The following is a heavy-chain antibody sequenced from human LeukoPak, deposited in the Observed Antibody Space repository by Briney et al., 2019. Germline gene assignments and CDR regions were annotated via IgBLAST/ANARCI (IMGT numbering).Heavy chain of an antibody. CDR3: ARHTYYDILTGYWESPYYFDY. V-gene: IGHV5-10-1*01. Sequence: GESLKISCKGSGYSFTSYWISWVRQVPGKGLEWMGRIDPSDSYTNYSPSFQGHVTISADKSISTAYLQWSSLKASDTAMYYCARHTYYDILTGYWESPYYFDYWGQGTLVTVSS. D-gene: IGHD3-9*01. CDR1: GYSFTSYW. CDR2: IDPSDSYT. J-gene: IGHJ4*02.